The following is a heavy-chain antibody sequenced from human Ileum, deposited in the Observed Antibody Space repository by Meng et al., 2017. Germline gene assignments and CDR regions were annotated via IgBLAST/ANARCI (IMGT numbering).Heavy chain of an antibody. Sequence: QVQFAQSGAEVKKPGASVRLSCKASGFTFSNYAIYWVRQAPGQSLEWLGWIHAGSGETKFSQTFQGRLTFDRDTSADTVYMELSSLTSGDRAVYYCGRGRASFYFDFLGQGTLVTVSS. J-gene: IGHJ4*01. CDR2: IHAGSGET. D-gene: IGHD6-6*01. CDR3: GRGRASFYFDF. V-gene: IGHV1-3*01. CDR1: GFTFSNYA.